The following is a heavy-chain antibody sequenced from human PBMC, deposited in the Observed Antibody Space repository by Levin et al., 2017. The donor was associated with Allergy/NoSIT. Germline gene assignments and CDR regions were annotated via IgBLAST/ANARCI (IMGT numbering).Heavy chain of an antibody. D-gene: IGHD6-13*01. CDR1: GGSISSSNW. V-gene: IGHV4-4*02. J-gene: IGHJ4*02. Sequence: ASQTLSLTCAVSGGSISSSNWWSWVRQPPGKGLEWIGEIYHSGSTNYNPSLKSRVTISVDKSKNQFSLKLSSVTAADTAVYYCARKEIAAAGWDYWGQGTLVTVSS. CDR3: ARKEIAAAGWDY. CDR2: IYHSGST.